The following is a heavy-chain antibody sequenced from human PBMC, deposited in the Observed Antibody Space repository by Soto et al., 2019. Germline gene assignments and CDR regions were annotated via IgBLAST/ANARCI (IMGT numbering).Heavy chain of an antibody. Sequence: GGSLRLSCAASGFTFSSYSMNWVRQAPGKGLEWVSSISSSSSYIYYADSVKGRFTISRDNAKNSLYLQMKSLRAEDTAVYYCARGPGIAVAGTGYWGQGTLVTVSS. CDR3: ARGPGIAVAGTGY. J-gene: IGHJ4*02. D-gene: IGHD6-19*01. V-gene: IGHV3-21*01. CDR1: GFTFSSYS. CDR2: ISSSSSYI.